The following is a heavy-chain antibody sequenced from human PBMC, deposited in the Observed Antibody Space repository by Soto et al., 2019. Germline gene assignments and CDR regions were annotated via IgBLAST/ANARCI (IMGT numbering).Heavy chain of an antibody. D-gene: IGHD3-10*01. J-gene: IGHJ4*02. Sequence: GGSLRLSCAASGFTFSSYSMNWVRQAPGKGLEWVSSISSSSSYIYYADSVKGRFTISRDNAKNSLYLQMNSLRAEDTAVYYCASYMVRGVIITYWGQGTLVTVSS. V-gene: IGHV3-21*01. CDR3: ASYMVRGVIITY. CDR1: GFTFSSYS. CDR2: ISSSSSYI.